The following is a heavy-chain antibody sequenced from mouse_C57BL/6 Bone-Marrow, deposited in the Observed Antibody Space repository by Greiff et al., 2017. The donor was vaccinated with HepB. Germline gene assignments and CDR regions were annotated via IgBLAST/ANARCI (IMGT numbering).Heavy chain of an antibody. J-gene: IGHJ3*01. CDR1: GYTFTSYW. D-gene: IGHD1-1*01. Sequence: QVQLQQPGAELVKPGASVKVSCKASGYTFTSYWMHWVKQRPGQGLEWIGRIHPSDSDTNYNQKFKGKATLTVDKSSSTAYMQLSSLTSEDSAVYYCAIPLYYYGSSWCAYWGQGTLVTVSA. V-gene: IGHV1-74*01. CDR2: IHPSDSDT. CDR3: AIPLYYYGSSWCAY.